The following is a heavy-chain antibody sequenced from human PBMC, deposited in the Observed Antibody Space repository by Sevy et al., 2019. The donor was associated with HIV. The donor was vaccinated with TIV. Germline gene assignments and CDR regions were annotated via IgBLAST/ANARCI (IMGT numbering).Heavy chain of an antibody. V-gene: IGHV1-2*02. CDR2: INPNSGGT. J-gene: IGHJ4*02. D-gene: IGHD3-10*01. Sequence: ASVKVSCKASGYTFTGYYIHWVRQAPGQGLEWMEWINPNSGGTNYAQKFQGRVTMTRDTSISTAYMELSRLRSDDTAVYYCARDALLRGGYLDYWGQGTLVTISS. CDR1: GYTFTGYY. CDR3: ARDALLRGGYLDY.